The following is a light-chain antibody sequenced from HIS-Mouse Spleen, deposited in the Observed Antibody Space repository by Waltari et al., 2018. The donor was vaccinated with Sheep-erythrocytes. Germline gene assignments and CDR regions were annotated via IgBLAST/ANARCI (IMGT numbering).Light chain of an antibody. CDR3: CSYAGSSTPWV. CDR2: EGS. Sequence: QSALTQPASVSGSPGQSITISCTGTSSDVGSYNLVSWYQQHPGKAPKLMIYEGSKRPSGVSNRFSSSKSGNTATPTISGLQAEDEADYFCCSYAGSSTPWVFGGGTRLTVL. CDR1: SSDVGSYNL. J-gene: IGLJ3*02. V-gene: IGLV2-23*01.